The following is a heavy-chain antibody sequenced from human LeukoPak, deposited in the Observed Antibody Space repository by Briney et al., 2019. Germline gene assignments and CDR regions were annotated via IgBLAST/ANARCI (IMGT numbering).Heavy chain of an antibody. CDR2: MSWNSGSI. D-gene: IGHD6-6*01. CDR3: AKDMAQYSSYAFDI. J-gene: IGHJ3*02. Sequence: PGGSLRLSCAASGFTFDDYAMHWVRQAPGKGLEWVAGMSWNSGSIGYADSVKGRFTISRDNAKNSLYLQMNSLRAEDMALYYCAKDMAQYSSYAFDIWGQGTMVTVSS. CDR1: GFTFDDYA. V-gene: IGHV3-9*03.